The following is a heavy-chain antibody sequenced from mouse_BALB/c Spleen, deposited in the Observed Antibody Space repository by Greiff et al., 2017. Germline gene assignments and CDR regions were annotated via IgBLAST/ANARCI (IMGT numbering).Heavy chain of an antibody. J-gene: IGHJ3*01. CDR3: ARAYYRYEAWFAY. Sequence: VKVVESGPGLVAPSQSLSITCTVSGFSLTGYGVNWVRQPPGKGLEWLGMIWGDGSTDYNSALKSRLSISKDNSKSQVFLKMNSLQTDDTARYYCARAYYRYEAWFAYWGQGTLVTVSA. CDR1: GFSLTGYG. V-gene: IGHV2-6-7*01. CDR2: IWGDGST. D-gene: IGHD2-14*01.